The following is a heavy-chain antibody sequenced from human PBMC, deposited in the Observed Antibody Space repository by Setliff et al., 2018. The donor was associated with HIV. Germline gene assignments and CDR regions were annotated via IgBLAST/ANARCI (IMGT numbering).Heavy chain of an antibody. CDR3: ARGSHGTSWTDY. V-gene: IGHV4-39*07. J-gene: IGHJ4*02. CDR1: GGSISSTNYY. CDR2: IYYSGTT. D-gene: IGHD6-13*01. Sequence: SETLSLTCTVSGGSISSTNYYWGWIRQTPGRGLEWIGSIYYSGTTYYNPSLKSRVTMSVDTSTSRLSLKVHSVTAADTAMYYCARGSHGTSWTDYWGQGTLVTISS.